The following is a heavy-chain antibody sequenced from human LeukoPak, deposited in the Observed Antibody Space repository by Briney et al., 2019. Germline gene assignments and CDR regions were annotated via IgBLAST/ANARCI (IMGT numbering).Heavy chain of an antibody. D-gene: IGHD3-22*01. J-gene: IGHJ3*02. CDR3: AKDHYDSSVHDAFDI. CDR2: IWYDGSNK. CDR1: GFTFSSYG. V-gene: IGHV3-33*06. Sequence: GGSLRLSCAASGFTFSSYGMHWVRQAPGKGLEWVAVIWYDGSNKYYADSVKGRFTISRDNSKNTPYLQMNSLRAEDTAVYYCAKDHYDSSVHDAFDIWGQGTMVTVSS.